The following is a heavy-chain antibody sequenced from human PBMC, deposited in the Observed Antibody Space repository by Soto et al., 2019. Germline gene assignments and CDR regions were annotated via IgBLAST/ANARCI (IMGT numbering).Heavy chain of an antibody. Sequence: EASAKLSFKASGYTSSSAYMHWVRQAPGQGLEWIGIIHPSGDPTIYAQKFQGWVTMTRDTSISTAYMEPSRLRSDDTAVYYCARAYYDILTGYQNWFHPWGQGTLVTVSS. J-gene: IGHJ5*02. CDR1: GYTSSSAY. D-gene: IGHD3-9*01. CDR3: ARAYYDILTGYQNWFHP. V-gene: IGHV1-2*04. CDR2: IHPSGDPT.